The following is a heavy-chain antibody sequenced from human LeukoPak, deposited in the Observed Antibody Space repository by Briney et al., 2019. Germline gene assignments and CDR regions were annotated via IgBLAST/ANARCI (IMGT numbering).Heavy chain of an antibody. CDR3: AKEKYYYDSSGRDAFDI. V-gene: IGHV3-53*01. CDR1: GFTVSSSY. Sequence: GGSLRLSCAASGFTVSSSYMSWVRQAPGKGLEWVSVIYSGGSTYYADSVKGRFTISRDNSKNTLYLQMNSLRAEDTAVYYCAKEKYYYDSSGRDAFDIWGQGTMVTVSS. J-gene: IGHJ3*02. CDR2: IYSGGST. D-gene: IGHD3-22*01.